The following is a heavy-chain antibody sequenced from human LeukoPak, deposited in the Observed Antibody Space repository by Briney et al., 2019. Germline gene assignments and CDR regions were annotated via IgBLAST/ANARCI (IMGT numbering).Heavy chain of an antibody. D-gene: IGHD2-2*01. J-gene: IGHJ2*01. V-gene: IGHV3-33*01. Sequence: GGSLRLSCAASGFIFTHYGFHWVRQVPGKGLGWVAVIGVDGTMRYYAESVKGRFTISRDNSRNTLYLQMNSLRAEDTAVYYCVLVVVPAAVWHFDLWGRGTLVTVSS. CDR1: GFIFTHYG. CDR3: VLVVVPAAVWHFDL. CDR2: IGVDGTMR.